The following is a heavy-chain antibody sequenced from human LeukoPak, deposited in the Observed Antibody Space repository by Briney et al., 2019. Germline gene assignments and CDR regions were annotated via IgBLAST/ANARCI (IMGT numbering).Heavy chain of an antibody. Sequence: ASVKVSCKASGYTFTSLDINWVRQATGQGLEWMGWIIPKSGYTGYAQKFQGRITITRDTSTSTAYMELSSLRSEDTAVYYCARVDGSPDYWGQGTLVTVSS. CDR1: GYTFTSLD. J-gene: IGHJ4*02. CDR2: IIPKSGYT. D-gene: IGHD2-15*01. V-gene: IGHV1-8*03. CDR3: ARVDGSPDY.